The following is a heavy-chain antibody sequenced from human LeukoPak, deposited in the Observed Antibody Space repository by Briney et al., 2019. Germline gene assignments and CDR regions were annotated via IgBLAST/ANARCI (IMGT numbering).Heavy chain of an antibody. Sequence: GGSLRLSCAASGFTVSSDYMSRVRQAPGKRLERVSVIYSGGSTYYADSVKGRFTISRDNSKNTLYLQMNSLRAEDTAVYYCARDSRLAVTGFDLWGRGTLVTVSS. CDR3: ARDSRLAVTGFDL. CDR2: IYSGGST. CDR1: GFTVSSDY. V-gene: IGHV3-66*02. D-gene: IGHD7-27*01. J-gene: IGHJ2*01.